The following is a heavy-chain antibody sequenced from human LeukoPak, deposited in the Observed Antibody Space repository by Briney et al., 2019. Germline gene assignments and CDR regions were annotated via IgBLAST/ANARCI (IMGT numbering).Heavy chain of an antibody. Sequence: GGSLRLSCCACGFTFSCYAMSWVRQAPGKGLAWVSAISGSGGSTYYAASVKGRVTISRDNSKNTLYLQMNSLRAEDTAVYYCAKDGLVPCIAAQYNWFDPWGQGTLVTVPS. CDR3: AKDGLVPCIAAQYNWFDP. V-gene: IGHV3-23*01. J-gene: IGHJ5*02. CDR2: ISGSGGST. D-gene: IGHD6-13*01. CDR1: GFTFSCYA.